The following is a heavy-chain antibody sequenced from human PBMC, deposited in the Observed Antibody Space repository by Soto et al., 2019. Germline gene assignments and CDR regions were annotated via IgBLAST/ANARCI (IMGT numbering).Heavy chain of an antibody. J-gene: IGHJ4*02. CDR3: AKGRYCTNGVCYTGTSFDD. CDR2: IIPIFGTA. V-gene: IGHV1-69*01. Sequence: KVSCKASGGTFSSYAISWVRQAPGQGLEWMGGIIPIFGTANYAQKFQGRVTITADESTSTAYMELSSLRSEDTAVYYCAKGRYCTNGVCYTGTSFDDWGQGTLVTVSS. CDR1: GGTFSSYA. D-gene: IGHD2-8*01.